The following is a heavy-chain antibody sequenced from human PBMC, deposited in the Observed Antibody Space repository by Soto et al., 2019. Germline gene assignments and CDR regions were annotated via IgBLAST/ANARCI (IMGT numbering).Heavy chain of an antibody. D-gene: IGHD3-22*01. J-gene: IGHJ5*02. CDR1: GGSIREYY. Sequence: SETLSLTCTVSGGSIREYYWGWIRQSPGKGLEWIGYIYYTGTTKYNPSLKSRVTISVDSSKNQFSLKLDSVTAADTAVYYCARLGGYYQAFDPWGQGTLVTVSS. V-gene: IGHV4-59*08. CDR3: ARLGGYYQAFDP. CDR2: IYYTGTT.